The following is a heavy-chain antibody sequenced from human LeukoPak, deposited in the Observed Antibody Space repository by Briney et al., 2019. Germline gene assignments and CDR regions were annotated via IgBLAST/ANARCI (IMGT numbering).Heavy chain of an antibody. CDR3: AKSSLPYSGTFYFDY. J-gene: IGHJ4*02. Sequence: PGGSLRLSCAASGFTFSSYAMTWVRQAPGKGLEWVSAISAGGGNTYYADSVRGRFTISRDNSKNTLYLQMNSLRAEDTAIYYCAKSSLPYSGTFYFDYWGQGTLVTVSS. CDR2: ISAGGGNT. V-gene: IGHV3-23*01. CDR1: GFTFSSYA. D-gene: IGHD1-26*01.